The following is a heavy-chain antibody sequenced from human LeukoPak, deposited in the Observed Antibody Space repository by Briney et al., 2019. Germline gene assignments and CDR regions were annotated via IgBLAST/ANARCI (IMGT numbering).Heavy chain of an antibody. V-gene: IGHV1-69*01. Sequence: SVKVSCKASGGTFISYAISWVRQAPGQGLEWMGGIIPILGTANYAQKFQGRVTITADESTSTAYMELSSLRSEDTAVYYCARVTKMVYATSSAFDIWGQGTMVTVSS. CDR2: IIPILGTA. CDR3: ARVTKMVYATSSAFDI. D-gene: IGHD2-8*01. CDR1: GGTFISYA. J-gene: IGHJ3*02.